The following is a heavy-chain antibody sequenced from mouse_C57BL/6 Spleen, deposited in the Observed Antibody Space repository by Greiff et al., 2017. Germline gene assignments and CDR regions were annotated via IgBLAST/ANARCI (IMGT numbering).Heavy chain of an antibody. V-gene: IGHV1-42*01. CDR2: INPSTGGT. Sequence: EVKLVESGPELVKPGASVKISCKASGYSFTGYYMNWVKQSPEKSLEWIGEINPSTGGTTYNQKFKAKATLTVDKSSSTAYMQLKSLTSEDSAVYYCARSYYDYWYFDVWGTGTTVTVSS. CDR3: ARSYYDYWYFDV. CDR1: GYSFTGYY. D-gene: IGHD1-1*01. J-gene: IGHJ1*03.